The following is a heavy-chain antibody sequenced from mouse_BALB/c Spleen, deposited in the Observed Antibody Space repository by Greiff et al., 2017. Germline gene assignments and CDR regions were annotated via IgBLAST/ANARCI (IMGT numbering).Heavy chain of an antibody. V-gene: IGHV5-4*02. Sequence: EVKLEESGGGLVKPGGSLKLSCAASGFTFSDYYMYWVRQTPEKRLEWVATISDGGSYTYYPDSVKGRFTISRDNAKNNLYLQMSSLKSEDTAMYYCARGGLRHYFDDWGQGTTLTVSS. CDR3: ARGGLRHYFDD. CDR1: GFTFSDYY. D-gene: IGHD1-2*01. CDR2: ISDGGSYT. J-gene: IGHJ2*01.